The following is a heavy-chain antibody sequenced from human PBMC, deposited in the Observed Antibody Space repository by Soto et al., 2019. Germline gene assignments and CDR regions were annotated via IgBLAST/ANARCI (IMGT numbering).Heavy chain of an antibody. J-gene: IGHJ4*02. CDR1: GFTFSNYW. CDR3: AREYGNSILPLDY. CDR2: INGDGSST. D-gene: IGHD2-15*01. V-gene: IGHV3-74*01. Sequence: EVQLIESGGGLVQPGGSLRLSCAASGFTFSNYWMHWVRQVPGKGPVWVSRINGDGSSTAYADSVEGRFTISRDNVNNMLYLQIKSLRAEDTGVFYCAREYGNSILPLDYWGQGTLVTVSS.